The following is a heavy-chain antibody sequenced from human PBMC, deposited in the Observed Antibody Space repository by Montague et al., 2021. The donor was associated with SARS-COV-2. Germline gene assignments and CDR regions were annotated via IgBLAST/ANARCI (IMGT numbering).Heavy chain of an antibody. CDR1: GFSLNTNGMG. V-gene: IGHV2-5*02. CDR3: ARYTSRMYGSFDY. J-gene: IGHJ4*02. Sequence: ALVKPTQTLTLTCTVSGFSLNTNGMGVGWIRQPPGEAPAWLALIYWDDDKRYSPSLKTRLTITKDTSRNQVVLTMTNVDPGDTGTYFCARYTSRMYGSFDYWGQGALVSVSS. D-gene: IGHD3-16*02. CDR2: IYWDDDK.